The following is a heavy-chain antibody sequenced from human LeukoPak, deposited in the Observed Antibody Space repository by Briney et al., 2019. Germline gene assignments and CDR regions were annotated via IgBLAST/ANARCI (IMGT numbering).Heavy chain of an antibody. CDR3: ARPHYYILTGYYNLDY. V-gene: IGHV1-18*04. D-gene: IGHD3-9*01. CDR2: ISAYNGNT. Sequence: ASVKVSCKASGYTFTSYGISWVRQAPGQGLEWMGWISAYNGNTNYAQKLQGRVTMTTDTSTSTAYMELRSLRSDDTAVYYCARPHYYILTGYYNLDYWGQGTLVTVSS. CDR1: GYTFTSYG. J-gene: IGHJ4*02.